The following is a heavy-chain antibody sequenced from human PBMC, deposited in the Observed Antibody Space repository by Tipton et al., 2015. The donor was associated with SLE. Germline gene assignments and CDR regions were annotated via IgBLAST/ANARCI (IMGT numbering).Heavy chain of an antibody. J-gene: IGHJ3*02. CDR1: GGSFSGYY. Sequence: TLSLTCAVYGGSFSGYYWSWIRQPPGKGVEWIGEINHSGSTNYNPSLKSRVTISVDTSKNQFSLKLSSVTAADTAVYYCARALITVFGVVKGGALDIWGQWVMVTGSS. D-gene: IGHD3-3*01. CDR2: INHSGST. CDR3: ARALITVFGVVKGGALDI. V-gene: IGHV4-34*01.